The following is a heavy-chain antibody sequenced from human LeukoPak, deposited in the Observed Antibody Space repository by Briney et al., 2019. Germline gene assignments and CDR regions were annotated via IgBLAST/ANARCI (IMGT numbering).Heavy chain of an antibody. CDR3: TRQRLARPPSPREQWLLNYYYYGMDV. CDR2: IRSKANSYAT. V-gene: IGHV3-73*01. CDR1: GFTFSGSA. Sequence: TGGSLRLSCAASGFTFSGSAMHWVRQASGKGLEWVGRIRSKANSYATAYAASVKGRFTISRDDSKNTACLQMNSLKTEDTAVYYCTRQRLARPPSPREQWLLNYYYYGMDVWGQGTTVTVSS. D-gene: IGHD6-19*01. J-gene: IGHJ6*02.